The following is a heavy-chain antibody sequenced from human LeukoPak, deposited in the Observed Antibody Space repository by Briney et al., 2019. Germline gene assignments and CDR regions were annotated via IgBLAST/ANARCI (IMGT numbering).Heavy chain of an antibody. CDR3: ARRRAIFGVVITDY. Sequence: PSETLSLTCAVYGGSFSGYYWSWIRQPPGKGLEWIGEINHSGSTNYNPSLKSRVTISVDTSKNQFSLKLSSVTAADTAVYYCARRRAIFGVVITDYWGQGTLVTVSS. V-gene: IGHV4-34*01. CDR1: GGSFSGYY. J-gene: IGHJ4*02. D-gene: IGHD3-3*01. CDR2: INHSGST.